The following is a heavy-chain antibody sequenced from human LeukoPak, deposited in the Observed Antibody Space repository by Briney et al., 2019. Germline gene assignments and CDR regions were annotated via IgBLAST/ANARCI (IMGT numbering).Heavy chain of an antibody. Sequence: PSETLSLTCAVYGGSFSGYYWSWIRQPPGKGLEWIGEIYHSGSTNYNPSLKGRVTISLDTSKNQFSLKLSSVTAADTAVYYCARGCYDSGGLYFDYWGQGTLVTVSS. CDR1: GGSFSGYY. V-gene: IGHV4-34*01. CDR2: IYHSGST. D-gene: IGHD3-22*01. CDR3: ARGCYDSGGLYFDY. J-gene: IGHJ4*02.